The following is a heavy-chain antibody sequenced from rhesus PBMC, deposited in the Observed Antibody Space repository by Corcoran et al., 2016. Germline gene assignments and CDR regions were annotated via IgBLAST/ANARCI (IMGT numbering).Heavy chain of an antibody. V-gene: IGHV4-65*01. CDR3: ARASLSWFPYDY. D-gene: IGHD6-13*01. CDR1: GGSISSSNW. J-gene: IGHJ4*01. Sequence: QVQLQESGPGLVKPSETLSLTCAVSGGSISSSNWWSWIRQPPGKGLEWIGYISGSIGSTYYNPSLKSRVTISTDTSKNQFSLKLSSVTAADTAVYYCARASLSWFPYDYWGQGVLVTVSS. CDR2: ISGSIGST.